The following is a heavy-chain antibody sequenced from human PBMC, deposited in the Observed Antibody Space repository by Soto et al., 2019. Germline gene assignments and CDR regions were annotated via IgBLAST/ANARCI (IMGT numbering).Heavy chain of an antibody. J-gene: IGHJ6*02. CDR3: ARAHLNYYGMDV. CDR1: GFTFSSYD. V-gene: IGHV3-13*01. CDR2: IGTAGDT. Sequence: GGSLRLSXAASGFTFSSYDMHWVRQATGKGLEWVSAIGTAGDTYYPGSVKGRFTISRENAKNSLYLQMNSLRAGDTAVYYCARAHLNYYGMDVWGQGTTVTVSS.